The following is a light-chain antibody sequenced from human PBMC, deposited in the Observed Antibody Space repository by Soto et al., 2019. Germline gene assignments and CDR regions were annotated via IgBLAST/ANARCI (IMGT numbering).Light chain of an antibody. CDR3: QQYYNLPIT. V-gene: IGKV1-33*01. CDR2: DAS. Sequence: DIQMTQSPSSLSASVGDIVTITCQASQDISNHLNWYQQKPGKAPKLMIYDASNLETGVPPRFSGSGSGTDFTVTISSLQPEDVATYSCQQYYNLPITFGQGTRLEIK. CDR1: QDISNH. J-gene: IGKJ5*01.